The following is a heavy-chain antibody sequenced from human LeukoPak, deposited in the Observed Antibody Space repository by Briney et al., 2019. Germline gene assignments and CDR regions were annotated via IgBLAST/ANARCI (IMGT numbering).Heavy chain of an antibody. Sequence: GGSLRLSCAASGFTFDDYAMHWVRHAPGKGLEWVSGISWNSGSIVYADSVKGRFTISRDNAKNSLYLQMNSLRAEDTAVYYCARDLLGWELHYFDYWGQGTLVTVSS. V-gene: IGHV3-9*01. CDR3: ARDLLGWELHYFDY. J-gene: IGHJ4*02. CDR2: ISWNSGSI. D-gene: IGHD1-26*01. CDR1: GFTFDDYA.